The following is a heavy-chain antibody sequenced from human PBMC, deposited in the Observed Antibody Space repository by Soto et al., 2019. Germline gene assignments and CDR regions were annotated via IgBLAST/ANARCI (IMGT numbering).Heavy chain of an antibody. CDR3: ASDFEADDVSSYLEN. CDR1: GFIFSSYA. D-gene: IGHD3-9*01. J-gene: IGHJ4*02. Sequence: PVGSLRLSCAGSGFIFSSYAMNWVRQAPGKGLEWVSSISRSSSYIYYADSVRGRFTISRDNAKNTLHLQMNSLRDEDTAVYYCASDFEADDVSSYLENWGLG. CDR2: ISRSSSYI. V-gene: IGHV3-21*01.